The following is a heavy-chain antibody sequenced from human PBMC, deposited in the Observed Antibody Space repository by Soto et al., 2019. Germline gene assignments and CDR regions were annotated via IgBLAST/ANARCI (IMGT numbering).Heavy chain of an antibody. CDR3: ASQNGASYYFDY. Sequence: PSETLSRTCSVSGGSISRGVYYWRWIRQPPGKGLEWIGSIYYSGSTYYNPSLKSRVTISVDTSKNQFSLKLSSVTAADTAVYYCASQNGASYYFDYWGQGTLVTVSS. J-gene: IGHJ4*02. V-gene: IGHV4-39*01. D-gene: IGHD1-1*01. CDR1: GGSISRGVYY. CDR2: IYYSGST.